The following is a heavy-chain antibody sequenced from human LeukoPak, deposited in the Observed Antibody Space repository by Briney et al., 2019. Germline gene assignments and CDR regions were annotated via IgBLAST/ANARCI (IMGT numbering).Heavy chain of an antibody. CDR1: GGSISSSSYY. D-gene: IGHD6-13*01. V-gene: IGHV4-39*02. CDR3: VRDDGTGLDAFDI. J-gene: IGHJ3*02. Sequence: SETLSLTCTVSGGSISSSSYYWGWIRQPPGKGLEWIGSIYYSGSTYYNPSLKSRVTISVDTSKNQFSLRLNSVTPEDTAVYYCVRDDGTGLDAFDIWGQGTMVTVSS. CDR2: IYYSGST.